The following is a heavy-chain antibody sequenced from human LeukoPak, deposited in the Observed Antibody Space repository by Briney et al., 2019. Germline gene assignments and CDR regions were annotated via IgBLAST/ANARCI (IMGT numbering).Heavy chain of an antibody. V-gene: IGHV1-18*01. Sequence: ASVKVSCKASGYTFTSSGISWVRQAPGQGLEWMGWISAYNGNTNYAQKLQGRVTMTTDTSTSTAYMELRSLRSDDTAVYYCARAPRLLWFGELPPNFDYWGQGTLVTVSS. CDR3: ARAPRLLWFGELPPNFDY. J-gene: IGHJ4*02. CDR2: ISAYNGNT. CDR1: GYTFTSSG. D-gene: IGHD3-10*01.